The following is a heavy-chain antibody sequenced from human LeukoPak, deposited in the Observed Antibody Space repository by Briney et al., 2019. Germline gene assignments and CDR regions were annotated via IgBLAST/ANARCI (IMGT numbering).Heavy chain of an antibody. V-gene: IGHV3-23*01. Sequence: GGSLRLSCAASGFTFSSYAMSWVRQAPGKGLEWVSAISGSGGSTYYADSVKGRFTISRDNSKNTLYLQMNSLRAEDTAVYYCAKQNGDDYYDSSKEFDYWGQGTLVTVSS. CDR1: GFTFSSYA. CDR3: AKQNGDDYYDSSKEFDY. D-gene: IGHD3-22*01. J-gene: IGHJ4*02. CDR2: ISGSGGST.